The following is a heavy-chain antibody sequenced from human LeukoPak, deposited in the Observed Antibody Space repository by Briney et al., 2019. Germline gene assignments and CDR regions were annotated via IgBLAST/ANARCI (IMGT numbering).Heavy chain of an antibody. CDR1: GFTFSSYE. Sequence: GGSLRLSCAASGFTFSSYEMNWVRQAPGKGLEWVSYISSSGSTIYYADSVKGRFTISRDNSKNTLYLQMNSLRAEDTAVYYCAKDPGSSGWPNNWFDPWGQGTLVTVSS. J-gene: IGHJ5*02. V-gene: IGHV3-48*03. CDR3: AKDPGSSGWPNNWFDP. CDR2: ISSSGSTI. D-gene: IGHD6-19*01.